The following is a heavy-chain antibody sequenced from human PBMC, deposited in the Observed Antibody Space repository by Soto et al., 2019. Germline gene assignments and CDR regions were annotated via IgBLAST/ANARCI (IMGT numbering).Heavy chain of an antibody. CDR3: ARELAVKTLLNSGSLHLDN. D-gene: IGHD1-26*01. V-gene: IGHV1-2*02. CDR2: IHPQTGAT. Sequence: ASGKVSCKASGYTFIDYCIHWVRQAPGQGLEWRGWIHPQTGATTYLYDFQGRVTMTWHPSITTAYMDLNRLTLDDTAVYFCARELAVKTLLNSGSLHLDNWGQGTQVTVSS. CDR1: GYTFIDYC. J-gene: IGHJ4*02.